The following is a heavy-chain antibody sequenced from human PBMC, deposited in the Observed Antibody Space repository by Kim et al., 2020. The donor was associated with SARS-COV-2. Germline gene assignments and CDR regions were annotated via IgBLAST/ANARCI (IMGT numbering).Heavy chain of an antibody. V-gene: IGHV1-3*01. Sequence: NTKYSQKFQGRVTITRDTSASTAYMELSSLRSEDTAVYYCAREGYYYMDVWGKGTTVTVSS. CDR2: NT. CDR3: AREGYYYMDV. J-gene: IGHJ6*03.